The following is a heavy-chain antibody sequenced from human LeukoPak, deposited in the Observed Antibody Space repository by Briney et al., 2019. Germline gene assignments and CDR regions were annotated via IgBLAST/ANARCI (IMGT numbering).Heavy chain of an antibody. CDR1: GFTFSSYG. CDR3: ARGRPVGASTVEDY. D-gene: IGHD1-26*01. CDR2: ISYDGSNK. J-gene: IGHJ4*02. V-gene: IGHV3-30*03. Sequence: GRSLRLSCAASGFTFSSYGMHWVRQAPGEGLEWVAVISYDGSNKYYADSVKGRFTISRDNSKNTLYLQMNNLRAEDTAFYYCARGRPVGASTVEDYWGQGTLVTVSS.